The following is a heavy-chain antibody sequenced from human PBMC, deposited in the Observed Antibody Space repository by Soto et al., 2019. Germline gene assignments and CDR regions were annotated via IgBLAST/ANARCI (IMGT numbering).Heavy chain of an antibody. CDR1: GFSLSTSGVG. J-gene: IGHJ4*02. V-gene: IGHV2-5*02. Sequence: SGPTLVNPTQTLTLTCTFSGFSLSTSGVGVGWIRQPPGKALEWLALIYWDDDKRYSPSLKSRLTITKDTSKNQVVLTMTNMDPVDTATYYCAHSIAAAGRPHRVLPTYYFDYWGQGTLVTVSS. D-gene: IGHD6-13*01. CDR3: AHSIAAAGRPHRVLPTYYFDY. CDR2: IYWDDDK.